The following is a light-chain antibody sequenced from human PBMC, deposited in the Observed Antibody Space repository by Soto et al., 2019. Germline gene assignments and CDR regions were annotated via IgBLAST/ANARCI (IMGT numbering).Light chain of an antibody. CDR1: QSVDNY. J-gene: IGKJ2*01. V-gene: IGKV3-20*01. CDR2: ASS. CDR3: QQFVNSPT. Sequence: IVLTQSPGTPSLSPGESAALSCRASQSVDNYLAWYQQRPGQAPRLLLYASSRRAPGIPDRFSGSGSGTDFTLTISRLEPEDFAIYYCQQFVNSPTFGQGTKLEIK.